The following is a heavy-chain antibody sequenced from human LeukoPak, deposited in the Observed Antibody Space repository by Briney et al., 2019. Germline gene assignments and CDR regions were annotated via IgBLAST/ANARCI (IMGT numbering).Heavy chain of an antibody. Sequence: GGSLRLSCAASGFTFSSYEMNWVRQAPGKGLEWVSSISSSSSYMYYADSVKGRFTISRDNAKNSLYLQMNSLRAEDTAVYYCARDRDVPAIGMDVWGQGTTVTVSS. CDR1: GFTFSSYE. CDR3: ARDRDVPAIGMDV. CDR2: ISSSSSYM. V-gene: IGHV3-21*06. J-gene: IGHJ6*02.